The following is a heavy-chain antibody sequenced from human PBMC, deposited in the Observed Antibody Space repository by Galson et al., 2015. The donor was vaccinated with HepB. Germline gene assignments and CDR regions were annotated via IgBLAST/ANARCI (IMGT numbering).Heavy chain of an antibody. V-gene: IGHV1-46*01. J-gene: IGHJ3*02. CDR2: INPSGGST. CDR1: GYTFTGYY. D-gene: IGHD2-21*01. CDR3: ARALAYCGGDCYYHDAFDI. Sequence: SVKVSCKASGYTFTGYYMHWVRQAPGQGLEWMGIINPSGGSTSYAQKFQGRVTMTRDTSTSTVYMELSSLRSEDTAVYYCARALAYCGGDCYYHDAFDIWGQGTMVTVSS.